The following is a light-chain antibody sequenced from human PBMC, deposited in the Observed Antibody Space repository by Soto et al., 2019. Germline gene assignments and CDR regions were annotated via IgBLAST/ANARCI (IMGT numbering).Light chain of an antibody. CDR3: TSYTSPTWV. CDR2: EVS. J-gene: IGLJ3*02. CDR1: SRDIGGYNW. V-gene: IGLV2-14*01. Sequence: QSALTQPASVSGSPGQSITISCAGTSRDIGGYNWVSWYQQHPGKAPQLIIFEVSNRPSGVSNRFSGSKSGNTASLTISGLQADDEADYYCTSYTSPTWVFGGGTKLTVL.